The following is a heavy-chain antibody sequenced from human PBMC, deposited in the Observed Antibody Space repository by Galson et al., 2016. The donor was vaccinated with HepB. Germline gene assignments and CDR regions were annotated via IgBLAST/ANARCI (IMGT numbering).Heavy chain of an antibody. J-gene: IGHJ4*02. D-gene: IGHD2-15*01. Sequence: SLRLSCAASGFTFSSYAIHWVRQAPGKGLEWVAVISYDGTNKYYADSVKGRFTISRDNSKNTLYLQLNSLRAEDTAVYYCAKDGGYCSDATCYYRNSWGQGTLVTVSS. CDR3: AKDGGYCSDATCYYRNS. CDR2: ISYDGTNK. CDR1: GFTFSSYA. V-gene: IGHV3-30-3*01.